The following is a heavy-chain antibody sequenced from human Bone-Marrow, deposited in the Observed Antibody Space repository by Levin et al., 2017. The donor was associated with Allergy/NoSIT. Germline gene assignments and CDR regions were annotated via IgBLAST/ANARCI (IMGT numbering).Heavy chain of an antibody. J-gene: IGHJ4*02. D-gene: IGHD2-21*02. Sequence: PGGSLRLSCTDFGFTFSAYALHWVRQAPGKGLEWVATISFDGSKKYYADSVTGRFTISRDNARSTLYLQMNSLKTEDAAVYFCASLIFCGGDCRSRKIPRWATQSGGEEDPWGREDSWGQGTLVIVSS. V-gene: IGHV3-30-3*01. CDR1: GFTFSAYA. CDR3: ASLIFCGGDCRSRKIPRWATQSGGEEDPWGREDS. CDR2: ISFDGSKK.